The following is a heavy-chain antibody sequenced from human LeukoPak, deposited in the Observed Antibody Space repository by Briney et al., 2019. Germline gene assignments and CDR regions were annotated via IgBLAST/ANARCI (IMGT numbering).Heavy chain of an antibody. Sequence: GGSLRLSCAASGFTFSTYAMSWVRQAPGKGLEWVSAISGSGGSTNYADSVKGRFTISRDNSKNTLYLQMNSLRAEDTAVYYCAKDRATYSSSWCDYWGQGTLVTVSS. D-gene: IGHD6-13*01. J-gene: IGHJ4*02. CDR1: GFTFSTYA. V-gene: IGHV3-23*01. CDR3: AKDRATYSSSWCDY. CDR2: ISGSGGST.